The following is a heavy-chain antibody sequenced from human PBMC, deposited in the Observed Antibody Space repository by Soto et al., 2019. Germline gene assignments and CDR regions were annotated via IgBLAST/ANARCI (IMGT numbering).Heavy chain of an antibody. Sequence: GGSLRLSCAASGFTVSSNYMSWVRQAPGKGLEWVSVIYSGGSTYYADSVKGRFTISRDNSKNTLYLRMNRLRAEDTAVYFCARGQIRISWYYLGYWCQGTLVTVSS. V-gene: IGHV3-53*01. D-gene: IGHD6-13*01. J-gene: IGHJ4*02. CDR3: ARGQIRISWYYLGY. CDR2: IYSGGST. CDR1: GFTVSSNY.